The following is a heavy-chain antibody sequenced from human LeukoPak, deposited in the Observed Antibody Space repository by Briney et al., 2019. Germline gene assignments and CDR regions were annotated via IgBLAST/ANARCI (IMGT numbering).Heavy chain of an antibody. CDR1: GLTFSSYD. CDR2: IGSTGDT. V-gene: IGHV3-13*04. Sequence: GGSLRLSCAASGLTFSSYDMHWVRQAAGKGLEWVSSIGSTGDTYYADSVEGRLTITRENAKKSLYLQVSSLRVDDTAVYFCVLGAYWNDDKNAFHIWGPGTMVTVSS. J-gene: IGHJ3*02. CDR3: VLGAYWNDDKNAFHI. D-gene: IGHD1-1*01.